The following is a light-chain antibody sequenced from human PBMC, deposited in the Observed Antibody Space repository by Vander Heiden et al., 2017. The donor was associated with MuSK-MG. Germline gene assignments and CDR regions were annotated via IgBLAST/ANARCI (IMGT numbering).Light chain of an antibody. J-gene: IGLJ2*01. CDR2: SNN. CDR3: AAWDDSLNGRV. Sequence: QSVLTLPTSASGTPGQRVTISCSGSSSNIGSNTVNWYQQLPGTAPKLLIYSNNQRPSGVPDRFSGSKSGTSASMAISGLQSEDEADYYCAAWDDSLNGRVFGGGTKLTVL. V-gene: IGLV1-44*01. CDR1: SSNIGSNT.